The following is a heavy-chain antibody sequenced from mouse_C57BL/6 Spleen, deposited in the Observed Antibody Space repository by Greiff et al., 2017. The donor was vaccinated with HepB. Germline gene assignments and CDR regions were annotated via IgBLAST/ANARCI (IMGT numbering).Heavy chain of an antibody. V-gene: IGHV5-4*03. CDR3: ARAVFDY. CDR2: ISDGGSYT. CDR1: GFTFCSYA. Sequence: EVNLVESGGGLLKTGGSLKLSCAASGFTFCSYAMSCVRQTPEKRLEWVATISDGGSYTYYPDNVKGRITISRDNAKNNLYLQMSHLKSEDTAMDYCARAVFDYWGQGTTVTVSS. D-gene: IGHD3-3*01. J-gene: IGHJ2*01.